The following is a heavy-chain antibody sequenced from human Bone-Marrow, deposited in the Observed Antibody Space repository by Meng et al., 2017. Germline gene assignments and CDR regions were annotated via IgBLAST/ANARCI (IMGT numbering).Heavy chain of an antibody. CDR1: GGSLNNYF. Sequence: QVQVQQWGAGLLKPSETLSLTCAVYGGSLNNYFWSWIRQPPGKGLEWIGEINHSGSTNYNPSLKSRVTMSVDTSKNQFSLKLSSVTAADTAVYYCARDCSSSSCSLDYWGQGTLVTVSS. J-gene: IGHJ4*02. CDR3: ARDCSSSSCSLDY. V-gene: IGHV4-34*01. D-gene: IGHD2-2*01. CDR2: INHSGST.